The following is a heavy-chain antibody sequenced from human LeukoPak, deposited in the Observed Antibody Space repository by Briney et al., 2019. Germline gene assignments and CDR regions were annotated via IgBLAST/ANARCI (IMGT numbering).Heavy chain of an antibody. J-gene: IGHJ4*02. CDR3: ARGTYFSDTYYFDY. V-gene: IGHV4-4*07. CDR1: GGSISSDS. CDR2: IYASGTT. Sequence: PSETLSLTCTVSGGSISSDSWNWFRQPAGKGLEWIGRIYASGTTNYNPSLKSRVTMSIDTSKSQFSLQLASVTAAHTAVYYCARGTYFSDTYYFDYWGQGTLVTVSS. D-gene: IGHD3-22*01.